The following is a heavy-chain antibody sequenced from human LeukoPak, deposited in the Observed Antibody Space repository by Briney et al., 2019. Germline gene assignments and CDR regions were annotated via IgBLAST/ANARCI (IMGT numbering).Heavy chain of an antibody. CDR1: GFTFTNYG. V-gene: IGHV3-30*18. CDR3: VKRGGGDHGLDV. J-gene: IGHJ6*02. Sequence: GTSLRLSCEAPGFTFTNYGMHWVRQAPGKGPECVAVVSFDGRKTYYAGFAEGRFTISRDDSNNMVYLQMNSLRTEDTAVYHCVKRGGGDHGLDVWGQGTTVVVS. D-gene: IGHD2-21*02. CDR2: VSFDGRKT.